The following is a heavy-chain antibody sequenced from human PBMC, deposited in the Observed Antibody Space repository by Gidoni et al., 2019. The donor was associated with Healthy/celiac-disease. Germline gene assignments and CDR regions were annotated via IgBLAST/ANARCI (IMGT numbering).Heavy chain of an antibody. CDR3: ARSAQVTSNDAFDI. CDR1: GFTFSDYY. V-gene: IGHV3-11*05. J-gene: IGHJ3*02. D-gene: IGHD3-10*01. Sequence: QVQLVESGGGLVKPGGSLRLSCAASGFTFSDYYMSWIRQAPGKGLEWVSYISSSSSYTNYADSVKGRFTISRDNAKNSLYLQMNSLRAEDTAVYYCARSAQVTSNDAFDIWGQGTMVTVSS. CDR2: ISSSSSYT.